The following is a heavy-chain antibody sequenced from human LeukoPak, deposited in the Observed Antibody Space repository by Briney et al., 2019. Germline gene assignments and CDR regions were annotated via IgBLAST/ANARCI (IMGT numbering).Heavy chain of an antibody. CDR2: IRSYNGNA. CDR3: ARLHPYASGMEDGFDI. J-gene: IGHJ3*02. D-gene: IGHD3-10*01. CDR1: GHTFNTYG. Sequence: ASVKVSCKASGHTFNTYGISWVRQAPGQGLEWMGWIRSYNGNANYAQNVQGRLTMTTDTSTSTAYMELTSLTSDDTAVYYCARLHPYASGMEDGFDIWGQGTLVTVSS. V-gene: IGHV1-18*01.